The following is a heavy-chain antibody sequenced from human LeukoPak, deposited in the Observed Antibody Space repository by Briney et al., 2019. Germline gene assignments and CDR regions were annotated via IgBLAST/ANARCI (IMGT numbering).Heavy chain of an antibody. J-gene: IGHJ4*02. CDR1: GGSISSGSYY. CDR3: AREDTAMVTFDY. CDR2: IYYSGST. D-gene: IGHD5-18*01. Sequence: PSETLSLTCTVSGGSISSGSYYWSWIRQPPGKGLEWIGYIYYSGSTNYNPSLKSRVTISVDTSKNQFSLKLSSVTAADTAVYYCAREDTAMVTFDYWGQGTLVTVSS. V-gene: IGHV4-61*01.